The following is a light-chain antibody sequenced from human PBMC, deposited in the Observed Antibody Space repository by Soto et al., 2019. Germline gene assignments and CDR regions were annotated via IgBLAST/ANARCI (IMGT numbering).Light chain of an antibody. CDR2: DVS. Sequence: QSVLTQPASVSGSPGQSITISCTGTSSDVGGYNYVSWYQHHPGKAPKLTIYDVSNRPSGVSNRFSGSKSGNTASLTISGLQPEDEADYYCCSYTTSNTRQIVFGTGTKVT. V-gene: IGLV2-14*03. J-gene: IGLJ1*01. CDR1: SSDVGGYNY. CDR3: CSYTTSNTRQIV.